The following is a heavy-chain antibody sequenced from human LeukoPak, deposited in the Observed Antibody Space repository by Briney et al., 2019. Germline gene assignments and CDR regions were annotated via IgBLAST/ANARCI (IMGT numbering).Heavy chain of an antibody. J-gene: IGHJ6*03. CDR3: AKDGASYMDV. CDR2: INWNGGST. V-gene: IGHV3-20*04. Sequence: GGSLRLSCAASGFTFDDYGMSWVRQAPGKGLEWVSGINWNGGSTGYADSVKGRFTISRDTAKNSLYLQMNSLRAEDTAVYYCAKDGASYMDVWGKGTTVTISS. D-gene: IGHD3-16*01. CDR1: GFTFDDYG.